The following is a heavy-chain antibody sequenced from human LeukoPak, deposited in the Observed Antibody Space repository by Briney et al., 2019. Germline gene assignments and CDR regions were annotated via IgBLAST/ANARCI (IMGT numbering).Heavy chain of an antibody. D-gene: IGHD4-11*01. J-gene: IGHJ6*02. Sequence: GESLKISCKGSGYSFTSFWIGWVRQMPGKGLEWMGIIYPGDSDTRYSPSFQGQVTISADKSISTAYLQWSSLKASDTAMYYCARTLSVGRTRDTVTTYYYYYGMDVWGQGTTVTVSS. CDR3: ARTLSVGRTRDTVTTYYYYYGMDV. V-gene: IGHV5-51*01. CDR1: GYSFTSFW. CDR2: IYPGDSDT.